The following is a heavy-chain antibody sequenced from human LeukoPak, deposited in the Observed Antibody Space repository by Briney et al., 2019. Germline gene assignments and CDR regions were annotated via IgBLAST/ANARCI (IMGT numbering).Heavy chain of an antibody. Sequence: ASETLSLTCTVSGGSIRSFYWSWIRQPAGKGLEWIGRIYASGSTNYNPSLKSRVTMSVDTSKNQFSLKVSSVTAADTAVYVCARESNYGSYYYYMDVWGKGTTVTVSS. J-gene: IGHJ6*03. CDR2: IYASGST. CDR1: GGSIRSFY. D-gene: IGHD4-11*01. V-gene: IGHV4-4*07. CDR3: ARESNYGSYYYYMDV.